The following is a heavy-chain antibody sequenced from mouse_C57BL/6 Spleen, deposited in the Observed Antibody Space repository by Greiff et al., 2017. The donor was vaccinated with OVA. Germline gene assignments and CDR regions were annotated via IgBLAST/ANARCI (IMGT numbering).Heavy chain of an antibody. V-gene: IGHV1-42*01. D-gene: IGHD2-4*01. CDR2: INPSTGGT. CDR3: AKGGDYDVFDY. J-gene: IGHJ2*01. Sequence: EVQLQQSGPELVKPGASVKISCKASGYSFTGYYMNWVKQSPEKSLEWIGEINPSTGGTTYNQKFKAKATLTVDKSSSTAYMQLKSLTSEDSAVYYCAKGGDYDVFDYWGQGTTLTVSS. CDR1: GYSFTGYY.